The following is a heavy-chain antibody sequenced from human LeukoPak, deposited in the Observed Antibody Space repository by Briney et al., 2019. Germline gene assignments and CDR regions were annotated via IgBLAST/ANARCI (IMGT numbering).Heavy chain of an antibody. CDR2: IWYDGSNK. CDR3: ARLGSGWHFDY. Sequence: PGGSLRLSCAASGFTFSSYGMDWVRQAPGKGLEWVAVIWYDGSNKYYADSVKGRFTISRDNSKNTLDLQMSSLRAEDTAVYYCARLGSGWHFDYWGQGTLVTVSS. V-gene: IGHV3-33*01. J-gene: IGHJ4*02. D-gene: IGHD6-19*01. CDR1: GFTFSSYG.